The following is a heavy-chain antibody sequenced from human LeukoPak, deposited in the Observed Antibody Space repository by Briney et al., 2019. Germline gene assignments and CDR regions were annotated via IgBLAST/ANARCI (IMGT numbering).Heavy chain of an antibody. V-gene: IGHV4-4*07. CDR2: IYTSGST. CDR1: GDSISNYY. J-gene: IGHJ4*02. D-gene: IGHD3-10*01. CDR3: ARVSLVRGAPDYYFDY. Sequence: SETLSLACTVSGDSISNYYWSWIRQPAGKGLEWIGRIYTSGSTNYNPSPKSRVTMSVDTSKNQFSLKLSSVTAADTAVYYCARVSLVRGAPDYYFDYWGQGTLVTVSS.